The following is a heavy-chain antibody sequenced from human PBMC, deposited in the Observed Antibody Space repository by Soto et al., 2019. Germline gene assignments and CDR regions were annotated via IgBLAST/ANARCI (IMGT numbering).Heavy chain of an antibody. D-gene: IGHD1-1*01. V-gene: IGHV3-23*01. Sequence: GGSLRLSCAASGFTFSSYAMSWVRQAPGKGLEWVSAISGSGGSTYYADSVKGRFTISRDNSKNTLYLQMNSLRAEDTAVYYCAKGGATGIHYYYYYMDVWGKGTTVTVSS. CDR3: AKGGATGIHYYYYYMDV. J-gene: IGHJ6*03. CDR1: GFTFSSYA. CDR2: ISGSGGST.